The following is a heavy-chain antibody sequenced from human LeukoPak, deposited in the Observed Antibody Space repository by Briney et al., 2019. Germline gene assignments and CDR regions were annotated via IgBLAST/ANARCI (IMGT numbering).Heavy chain of an antibody. D-gene: IGHD7-27*01. CDR3: AKAPNWGMAFDY. J-gene: IGHJ4*02. Sequence: GGSLRLSCAASGFTFSSYAMSWVGQAPGKGLDGVSAISSSRGSTYYADSVKGRFTISRDNSKSTLYLQMNSLRAEDTAVYYCAKAPNWGMAFDYWGQGTLVTVSS. CDR1: GFTFSSYA. CDR2: ISSSRGST. V-gene: IGHV3-23*01.